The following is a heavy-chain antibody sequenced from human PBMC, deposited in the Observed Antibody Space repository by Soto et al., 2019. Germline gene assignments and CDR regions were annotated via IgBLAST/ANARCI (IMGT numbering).Heavy chain of an antibody. Sequence: GSLRLSCAASGFTFSSYSMNWVRQAPGKGLEWGSYISSSSSTIYYADSVKGRFTISRDNAKNSLYLRMNSLRDEDTAVYYCAREGGALRLGAFDIWGQGTMVTVSS. D-gene: IGHD4-17*01. CDR2: ISSSSSTI. J-gene: IGHJ3*02. CDR3: AREGGALRLGAFDI. CDR1: GFTFSSYS. V-gene: IGHV3-48*02.